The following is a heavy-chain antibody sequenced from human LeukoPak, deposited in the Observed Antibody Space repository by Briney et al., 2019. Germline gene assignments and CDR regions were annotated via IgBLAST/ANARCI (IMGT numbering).Heavy chain of an antibody. CDR2: ISSTTTTI. Sequence: AGGSLRLSCAASGFPFSSYSMNWVRQAPGKGLEWVSYISSTTTTIYYADSVKGRFTISRDNSKNTLYLQMISLRAEDTAVYYCAKDTCSGGSCYYYYGMDVWGQGTTVTVSS. CDR3: AKDTCSGGSCYYYYGMDV. V-gene: IGHV3-48*01. J-gene: IGHJ6*02. CDR1: GFPFSSYS. D-gene: IGHD2-15*01.